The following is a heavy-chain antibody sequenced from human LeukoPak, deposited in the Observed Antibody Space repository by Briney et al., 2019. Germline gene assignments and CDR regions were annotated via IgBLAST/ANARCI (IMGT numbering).Heavy chain of an antibody. D-gene: IGHD5-18*01. J-gene: IGHJ4*02. V-gene: IGHV3-74*01. CDR2: INNDGTYT. CDR1: GISFSNYW. Sequence: PGGSLRLSCAASGISFSNYWMHWVRQAPGKGLEWVSRINNDGTYTDSADSVKGRFTMSRDNAKNSLYLQMNSLRAEDTAVYYCARVSVDTAMVTPSGFDYWGQGTLVTVSS. CDR3: ARVSVDTAMVTPSGFDY.